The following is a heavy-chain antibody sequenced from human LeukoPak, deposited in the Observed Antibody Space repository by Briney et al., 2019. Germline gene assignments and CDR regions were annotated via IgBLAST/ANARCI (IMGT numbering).Heavy chain of an antibody. CDR2: MSYDGFNK. CDR1: GFTFSSYA. J-gene: IGHJ4*02. D-gene: IGHD5-18*01. CDR3: AKTKGYSYGYYFDY. V-gene: IGHV3-30*18. Sequence: GGSLRPSCAASGFTFSSYAMHWVRQSLGKGLEWVAVMSYDGFNKYYADSVEGRFTISRDNSKNTLYLQMNSLRAEDTAVYYCAKTKGYSYGYYFDYWGQGTLVTVSS.